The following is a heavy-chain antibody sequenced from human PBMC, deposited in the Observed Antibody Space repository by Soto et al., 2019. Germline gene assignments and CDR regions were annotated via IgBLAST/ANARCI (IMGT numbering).Heavy chain of an antibody. J-gene: IGHJ4*02. V-gene: IGHV1-24*01. Sequence: GASVKVSCKVSGYTLTELSMHWVRQAPGKGLEWMGGSDPEDGETIYAQKFQGRVTMTEDTSTDTAYMELSSLRSEDTAVYYCATMEPYGEPPLFDYWGQGTLVTVSS. CDR2: SDPEDGET. CDR3: ATMEPYGEPPLFDY. D-gene: IGHD4-17*01. CDR1: GYTLTELS.